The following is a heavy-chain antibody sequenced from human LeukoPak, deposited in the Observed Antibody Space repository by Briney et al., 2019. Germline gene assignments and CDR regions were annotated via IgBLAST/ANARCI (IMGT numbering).Heavy chain of an antibody. CDR2: TYSSGTT. D-gene: IGHD5-12*01. J-gene: IGHJ5*02. Sequence: SETLSLTCTVSGDSISNYYWSWIRQPAGKGLEWIGRTYSSGTTIYNPSLKSRVTMSVDTSKNQFSLKLSSVTAADTAVYFCASGSSGYDPWGQGTLVTVSS. CDR3: ASGSSGYDP. CDR1: GDSISNYY. V-gene: IGHV4-4*07.